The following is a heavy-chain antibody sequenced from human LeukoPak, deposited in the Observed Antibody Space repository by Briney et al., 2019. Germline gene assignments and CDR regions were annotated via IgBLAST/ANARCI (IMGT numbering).Heavy chain of an antibody. J-gene: IGHJ3*02. D-gene: IGHD1-1*01. Sequence: ASVKVSCKASGYIFSDYAVHWVRQAPGQRLEWMGWINAGNGNTKYSQKFQGRVTITRGASASTAYMELSSLRSEDTSVYYCARVGTWAKLAFDIWGQGTMVTVSS. CDR1: GYIFSDYA. CDR3: ARVGTWAKLAFDI. V-gene: IGHV1-3*01. CDR2: INAGNGNT.